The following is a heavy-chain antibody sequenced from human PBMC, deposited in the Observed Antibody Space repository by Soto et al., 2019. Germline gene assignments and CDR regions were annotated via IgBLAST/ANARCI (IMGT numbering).Heavy chain of an antibody. D-gene: IGHD2-15*01. CDR3: TRVDDCSGGSCQPYYFDY. CDR2: IRSKAYGGTT. J-gene: IGHJ4*02. Sequence: GGSLRLSCTASGFTFGDYAMSWFRQAPGKGLEWVGFIRSKAYGGTTEYAASVKGRFTISRDDSKSIAYLQMNSLKTEDTAVYYCTRVDDCSGGSCQPYYFDYWGQGTLVTVSS. V-gene: IGHV3-49*03. CDR1: GFTFGDYA.